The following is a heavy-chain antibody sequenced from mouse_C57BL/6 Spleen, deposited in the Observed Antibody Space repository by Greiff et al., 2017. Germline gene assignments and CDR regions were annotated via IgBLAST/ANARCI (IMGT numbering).Heavy chain of an antibody. J-gene: IGHJ1*03. V-gene: IGHV5-4*03. Sequence: VKLVESGGGLVKPGGSLKLSCAASGFTFSSYAMSWVRQTPEKRLEWVATISDGGSYTYYPDNVKGRFTISRDNATNNLYLQMSHLKSEDTAMYYCARAPLRGWYFDVWGTGTTVTVSS. D-gene: IGHD1-1*01. CDR3: ARAPLRGWYFDV. CDR2: ISDGGSYT. CDR1: GFTFSSYA.